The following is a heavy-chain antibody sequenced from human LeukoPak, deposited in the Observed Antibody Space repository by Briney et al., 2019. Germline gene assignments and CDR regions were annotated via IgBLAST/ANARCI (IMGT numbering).Heavy chain of an antibody. CDR3: ARHCSGGSCYSGLFDY. D-gene: IGHD2-15*01. CDR1: GGSISSSSYY. CDR2: IYYSGST. Sequence: SETLSLTCTVSGGSISSSSYYWGWIRQPPGQGLEWIGSIYYSGSTYYNPSLKSRVTISVDTSKNQFSLKLSSVTAADTAVYYCARHCSGGSCYSGLFDYWGQGTLVTVSS. J-gene: IGHJ4*02. V-gene: IGHV4-39*01.